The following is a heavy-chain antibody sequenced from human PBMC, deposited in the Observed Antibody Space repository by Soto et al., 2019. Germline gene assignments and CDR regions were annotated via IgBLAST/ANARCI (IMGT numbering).Heavy chain of an antibody. Sequence: ASVKVSCKASGYTFTSYGIHWVRQAPGQRLEWMGWINAANGDTKYSPKFQGRVTITRDTSASTAYMELSSLRSEDTAVYYCVRRHVSATGIDWLDPWGQGTLVTVXS. CDR3: VRRHVSATGIDWLDP. D-gene: IGHD6-13*01. CDR1: GYTFTSYG. J-gene: IGHJ5*02. CDR2: INAANGDT. V-gene: IGHV1-3*01.